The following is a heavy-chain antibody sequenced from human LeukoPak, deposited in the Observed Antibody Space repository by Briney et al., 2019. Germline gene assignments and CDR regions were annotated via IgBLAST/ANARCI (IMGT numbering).Heavy chain of an antibody. CDR2: IYHSGST. J-gene: IGHJ4*02. Sequence: SETLSLTCAVSGGSISSSNWWSWVRQPPGKGLEWIGEIYHSGSTNYNPSLKSRVTISVDKSKNQFSLKLSSVTAADTAVYYCASGSSWHGGYFDYWGQGTLVTVSS. CDR1: GGSISSSNW. D-gene: IGHD6-13*01. CDR3: ASGSSWHGGYFDY. V-gene: IGHV4-4*02.